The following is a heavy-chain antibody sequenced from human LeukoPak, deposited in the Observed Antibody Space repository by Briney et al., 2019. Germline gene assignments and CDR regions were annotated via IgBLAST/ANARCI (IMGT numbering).Heavy chain of an antibody. CDR3: AKDSYSSSWTH. CDR1: GFIFSNYA. V-gene: IGHV3-23*01. Sequence: GGPLRLSCAASGFIFSNYAMSWVRQAPGKGLEWVSAIGGRGVTTWYADSVKGRFTISRDNSKNTLYLQMNSLRAEDTAVYYCAKDSYSSSWTHWGQGTLVTVSS. CDR2: IGGRGVTT. J-gene: IGHJ4*02. D-gene: IGHD6-13*01.